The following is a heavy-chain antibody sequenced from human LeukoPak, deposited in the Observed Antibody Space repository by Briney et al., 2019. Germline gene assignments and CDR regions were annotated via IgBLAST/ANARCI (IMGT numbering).Heavy chain of an antibody. V-gene: IGHV3-23*01. Sequence: GGSLRLSCAASGFTFSSYAMSWVRQAPGKGLEWVSTISGNGGRTYYADSVKGRFTISRDNFKNTLYLQMNSLRAEDTAVYFCAKESAGRWNLNPWGQGTLVTVSS. J-gene: IGHJ5*02. D-gene: IGHD1-1*01. CDR3: AKESAGRWNLNP. CDR2: ISGNGGRT. CDR1: GFTFSSYA.